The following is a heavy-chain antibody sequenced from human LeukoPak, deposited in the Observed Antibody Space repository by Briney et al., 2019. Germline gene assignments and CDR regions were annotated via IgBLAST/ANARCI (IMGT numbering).Heavy chain of an antibody. CDR3: AEDMGVDTAMVTSLYFDY. V-gene: IGHV3-23*01. D-gene: IGHD5-18*01. CDR2: ISGSGGST. Sequence: GGSLRLSCAASGFTFSSYAMSWVRQAPGKGLEWVSAISGSGGSTYYADSVKGRFTISRDNSKNTLYLQMNSLRAEDTAVYYCAEDMGVDTAMVTSLYFDYWGQGTLATVSS. J-gene: IGHJ4*02. CDR1: GFTFSSYA.